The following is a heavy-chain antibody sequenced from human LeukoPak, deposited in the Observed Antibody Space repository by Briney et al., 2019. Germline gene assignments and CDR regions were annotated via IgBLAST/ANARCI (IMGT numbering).Heavy chain of an antibody. Sequence: PGGSLRLSCAASGFTFSSYAMSWVRQAPGKGLEWVSAISGSGGSTYYADSVKGRFTISRDNSKNTLYLQMNSLRAEDTAVYYCAKTPVGPEYPTRKNRYYYDSSGYLPDYWGQGTLVTVSS. CDR1: GFTFSSYA. J-gene: IGHJ4*02. CDR2: ISGSGGST. D-gene: IGHD3-22*01. CDR3: AKTPVGPEYPTRKNRYYYDSSGYLPDY. V-gene: IGHV3-23*01.